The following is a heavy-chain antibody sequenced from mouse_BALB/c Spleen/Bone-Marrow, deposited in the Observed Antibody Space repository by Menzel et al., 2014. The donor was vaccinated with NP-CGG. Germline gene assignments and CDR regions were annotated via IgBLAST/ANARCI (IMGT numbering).Heavy chain of an antibody. CDR1: GFDFSRYW. D-gene: IGHD2-3*01. J-gene: IGHJ3*01. Sequence: VKVVESGGGLVQPGGSLKLSCAASGFDFSRYWLSWVRQAPGKGLQWIGEINPESNTINYTPSLKDKFIISRDNAKNTLYLQMSKVRSEDTALYCCARLGYYGWFAYWGQGTLVTVSA. CDR2: INPESNTI. V-gene: IGHV4-1*02. CDR3: ARLGYYGWFAY.